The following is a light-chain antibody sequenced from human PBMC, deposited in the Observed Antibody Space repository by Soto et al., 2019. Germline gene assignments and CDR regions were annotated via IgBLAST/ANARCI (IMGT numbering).Light chain of an antibody. CDR1: QSNSRW. CDR2: DAS. CDR3: QQYNSYWT. V-gene: IGKV1-5*01. Sequence: DIQMTQSPSTLSASVGDRVTITCRASQSNSRWLAWYQQKPGKAPKLLIYDASSLESGVPSRFSGSGSGTEFTLTISSLLPDDFAVYYSQQYNSYWTFGQGTKVEIK. J-gene: IGKJ1*01.